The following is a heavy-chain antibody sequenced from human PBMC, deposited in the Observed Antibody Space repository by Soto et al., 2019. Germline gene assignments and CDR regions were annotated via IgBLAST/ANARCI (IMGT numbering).Heavy chain of an antibody. J-gene: IGHJ6*02. CDR3: ARDWRGRHGYYDSSGYYFSMDV. CDR2: IIPIFGTA. CDR1: GGTFSSYA. Sequence: ASVKVSCKASGGTFSSYAISWVRQAPGQGLEWMGGIIPIFGTANYAQKFQGRVTITADESTSTAYMELSSLRSEDTAVYYCARDWRGRHGYYDSSGYYFSMDVWGQGTTVTVSS. V-gene: IGHV1-69*13. D-gene: IGHD3-22*01.